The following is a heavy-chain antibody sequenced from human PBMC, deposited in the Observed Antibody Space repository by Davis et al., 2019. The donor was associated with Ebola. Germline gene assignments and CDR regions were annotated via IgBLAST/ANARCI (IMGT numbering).Heavy chain of an antibody. D-gene: IGHD5-18*01. Sequence: ASVKVSCKASGYTFTSYYMHWVRQAPGQGLEWMGIINPSGGSTSYAQKFQGRVTITRDTSASTAYMELSSLRSEDTAVYYCARSQDTAMGGASDYWGQGTLATVSS. J-gene: IGHJ4*02. CDR2: INPSGGST. CDR1: GYTFTSYY. CDR3: ARSQDTAMGGASDY. V-gene: IGHV1-46*01.